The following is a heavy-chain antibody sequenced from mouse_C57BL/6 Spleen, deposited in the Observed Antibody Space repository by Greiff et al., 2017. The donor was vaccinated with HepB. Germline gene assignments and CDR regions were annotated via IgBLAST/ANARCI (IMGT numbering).Heavy chain of an antibody. J-gene: IGHJ1*03. D-gene: IGHD1-1*01. Sequence: EVKLMESGGGLVQPGGSLSLSCAASGFTFTDYYMSWVRQPPGKALEWLGFIRNKANGYTTEYSASVKGRFTISRDNSQSILYLQMNALRAEDSATYYCARYNDAGSSQSYWYFDVWGTGTTVTVSS. CDR3: ARYNDAGSSQSYWYFDV. CDR2: IRNKANGYTT. CDR1: GFTFTDYY. V-gene: IGHV7-3*01.